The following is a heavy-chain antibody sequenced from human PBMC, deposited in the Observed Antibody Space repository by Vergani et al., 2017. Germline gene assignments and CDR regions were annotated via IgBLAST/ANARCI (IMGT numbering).Heavy chain of an antibody. CDR1: GGSFSGYY. D-gene: IGHD2-15*01. J-gene: IGHJ4*02. CDR3: ARGGSSRLGYCSGGSCYSGIVDY. V-gene: IGHV4-34*01. CDR2: INHSGST. Sequence: QVQLQQWGAGLLKPSETLSLTCAVYGGSFSGYYWSWIRQPPGKGLEWIGEINHSGSTNYNPSLKSRVTISVDTSKNQFSLKLRSVTAADTAVYYCARGGSSRLGYCSGGSCYSGIVDYWGQGTLVTVSS.